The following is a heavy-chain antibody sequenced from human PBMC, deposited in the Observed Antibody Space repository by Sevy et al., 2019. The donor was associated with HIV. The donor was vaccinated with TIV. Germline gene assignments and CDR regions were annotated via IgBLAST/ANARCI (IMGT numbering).Heavy chain of an antibody. J-gene: IGHJ3*01. CDR3: ARGGHLPLDAFDL. V-gene: IGHV5-51*01. CDR2: LFPGNSDI. D-gene: IGHD2-15*01. CDR1: GYNFAAHW. Sequence: GEYLKISCRASGYNFAAHWIGWVRQMPGKGLEWMGILFPGNSDIRSFQGHVTVSVDKSINTAYLQWANLRASDSAMYFCARGGHLPLDAFDLWGPGTKVTVSS.